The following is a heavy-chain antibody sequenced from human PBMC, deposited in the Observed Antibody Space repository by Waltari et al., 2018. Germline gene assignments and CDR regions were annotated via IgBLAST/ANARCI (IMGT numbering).Heavy chain of an antibody. CDR2: VDPEHGET. V-gene: IGHV1-69-2*01. J-gene: IGHJ3*02. Sequence: EVQLVQSGAEVKKPGATVKLSCKVSGYNFIDFYMHWVQQAPGKGLEWMVLVDPEHGETKYAEKFQGRVTIIADTSTNTANMELSSLRSEDTAVYYCTTGSRSSDAFDIWGQGTMVTVSS. CDR3: TTGSRSSDAFDI. CDR1: GYNFIDFY.